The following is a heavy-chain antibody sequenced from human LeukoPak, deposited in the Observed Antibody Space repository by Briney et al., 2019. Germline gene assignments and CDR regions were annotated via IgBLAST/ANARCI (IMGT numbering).Heavy chain of an antibody. CDR1: GFTFSSFW. D-gene: IGHD5-18*01. J-gene: IGHJ3*02. Sequence: PGGSLRLSCAASGFTFSSFWMSWVRQAPGKGLEWVATIKQDGSEIYYVDAVKGRFTISRDNSKNTLYLQMNSLRAEDTAVYYCAKDLRSRGYSYGPHDAFDIWGQGTMVTVSS. CDR3: AKDLRSRGYSYGPHDAFDI. CDR2: IKQDGSEI. V-gene: IGHV3-7*01.